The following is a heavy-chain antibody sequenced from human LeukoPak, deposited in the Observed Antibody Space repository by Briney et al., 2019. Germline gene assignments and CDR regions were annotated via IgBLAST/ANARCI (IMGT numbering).Heavy chain of an antibody. Sequence: ASVKVSCKASGYTFTGYYMHWVRQAPGQGLEWMGWINPNSGGTNYAQKFQGRVTMTRDTSISTAYMELSSLRSEDTAVYYCATARRGYSYGTDYWGQGTLVTVSS. D-gene: IGHD5-18*01. J-gene: IGHJ4*02. V-gene: IGHV1-2*02. CDR2: INPNSGGT. CDR3: ATARRGYSYGTDY. CDR1: GYTFTGYY.